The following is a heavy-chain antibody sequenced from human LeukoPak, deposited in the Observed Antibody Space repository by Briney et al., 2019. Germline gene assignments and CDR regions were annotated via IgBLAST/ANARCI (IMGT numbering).Heavy chain of an antibody. J-gene: IGHJ6*03. CDR1: GGSFSGYY. D-gene: IGHD4-23*01. V-gene: IGHV4-34*01. CDR2: INHSGST. CDR3: ARGSVVSFYYYYYYMDV. Sequence: SETLSLTCAVYGGSFSGYYWSWIRQPPGKGLEWIGEINHSGSTNYNPSLKSRVTISVDTSKNQFSLKLSSVTAADAAVYYCARGSVVSFYYYYYYMDVWGKGTTVIVSS.